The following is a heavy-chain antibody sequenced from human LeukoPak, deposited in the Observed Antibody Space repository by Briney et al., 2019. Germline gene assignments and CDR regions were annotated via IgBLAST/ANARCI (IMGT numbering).Heavy chain of an antibody. D-gene: IGHD3-3*01. J-gene: IGHJ4*02. Sequence: GGSLRLSCAASTFTFSRYWMHWVRQAPGKGLVWVSRINSDGTNTYYADSVKGRFTITRDNTKNTLYLQMNSLRTEDTAVYYCARDRAAFGVVQVGYWGQGTLVTVSS. CDR1: TFTFSRYW. CDR2: INSDGTNT. V-gene: IGHV3-74*01. CDR3: ARDRAAFGVVQVGY.